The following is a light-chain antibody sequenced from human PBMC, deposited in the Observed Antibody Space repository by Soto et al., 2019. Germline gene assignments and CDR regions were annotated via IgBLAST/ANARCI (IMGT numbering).Light chain of an antibody. CDR2: EVT. J-gene: IGLJ1*01. V-gene: IGLV2-14*01. CDR1: TNDVGAYDY. Sequence: QSVLPQPASVSVSPGQSITISCTGTTNDVGAYDYVSWYQQHPGKAPKVMIYEVTKRPSGVSNRFSGSKSGNTASLTISGLQAEEEAASYCSSYKNIKTYVFGTWTKVTVL. CDR3: SSYKNIKTYV.